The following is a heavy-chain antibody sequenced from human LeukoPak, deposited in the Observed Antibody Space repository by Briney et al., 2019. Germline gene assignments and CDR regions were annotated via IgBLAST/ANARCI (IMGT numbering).Heavy chain of an antibody. CDR2: IYYSGST. Sequence: PSETLSLTCTVSGGSISSYYWSWIRQPPGKGLEWIGYIYYSGSTNYNPSLKSRVTISVDTSKNQFSLKLRSVTAADTAVYYCAKKDYYYMDVWGKGTTVTVSS. V-gene: IGHV4-59*01. CDR1: GGSISSYY. J-gene: IGHJ6*03. CDR3: AKKDYYYMDV.